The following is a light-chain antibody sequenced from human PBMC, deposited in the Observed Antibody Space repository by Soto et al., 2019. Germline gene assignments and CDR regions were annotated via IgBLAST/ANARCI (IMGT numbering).Light chain of an antibody. CDR1: QSVSSSY. J-gene: IGKJ2*01. CDR2: GAS. V-gene: IGKV3-20*01. CDR3: QQYGSSTGYT. Sequence: EIVLTQSPGTLSLSPGERATLSCRASQSVSSSYLAWYQQKPGQAPRLLIYGASSRATGIPDRFSGSGSGTDFTLTISTLEPEDFAVYYCQQYGSSTGYTFGQGTKLEIK.